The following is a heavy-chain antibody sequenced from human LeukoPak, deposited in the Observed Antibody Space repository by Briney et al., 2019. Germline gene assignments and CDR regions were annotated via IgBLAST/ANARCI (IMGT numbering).Heavy chain of an antibody. D-gene: IGHD5-12*01. CDR3: ARSHIVAWGAYFDY. V-gene: IGHV4-34*01. CDR2: INHSGST. Sequence: SETLSLTCAVYGGSFSGYYWSWIRQPPGKGLEWIGEINHSGSTNYNPSLKSRVTISVDASKNQFSLKLSSVTAADTAVYYCARSHIVAWGAYFDYWGQGTLVTVSS. J-gene: IGHJ4*02. CDR1: GGSFSGYY.